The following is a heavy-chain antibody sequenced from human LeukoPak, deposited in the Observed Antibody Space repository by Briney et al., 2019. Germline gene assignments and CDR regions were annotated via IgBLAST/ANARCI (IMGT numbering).Heavy chain of an antibody. J-gene: IGHJ5*02. CDR2: IKQDGSEK. D-gene: IGHD4-17*01. V-gene: IGHV3-7*01. Sequence: PGGSLRLSCAASGFTFSSYWMSWVRQAPGKGLEWVANIKQDGSEKYYVDSVKGRFTISRDNAKNSLYLQMNSLRAEDTAVYYCARGGYGDYGQTWFDPWGQGTLVTVSS. CDR3: ARGGYGDYGQTWFDP. CDR1: GFTFSSYW.